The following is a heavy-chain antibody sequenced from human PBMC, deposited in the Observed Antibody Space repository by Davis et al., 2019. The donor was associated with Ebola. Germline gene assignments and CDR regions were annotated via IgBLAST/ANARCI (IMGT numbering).Heavy chain of an antibody. J-gene: IGHJ6*04. D-gene: IGHD6-19*01. V-gene: IGHV6-1*01. Sequence: HSQTLSLTCAISGDSVSSNSAAWNWIRQSPSRGLEWLGRTYYRSKWYNDYAVSVKSRITINPDTSKNQFSLQLNSVTPEDTAVYYCARDFEQQWRPTYGMDVWGKGTTVTVSS. CDR2: TYYRSKWYN. CDR3: ARDFEQQWRPTYGMDV. CDR1: GDSVSSNSAA.